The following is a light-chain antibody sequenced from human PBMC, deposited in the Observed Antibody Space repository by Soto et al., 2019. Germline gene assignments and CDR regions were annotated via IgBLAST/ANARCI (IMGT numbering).Light chain of an antibody. V-gene: IGKV3-11*01. J-gene: IGKJ5*01. Sequence: EIVLTQSPATLSLSPGERATLSCRASQSVSSYLAWYQQKPGQAPRLLIYDASNRATGIPARFSGSGSGTDFTLTISSLEPEDFAVYHCQQRSNWITFGQRTRLEI. CDR2: DAS. CDR3: QQRSNWIT. CDR1: QSVSSY.